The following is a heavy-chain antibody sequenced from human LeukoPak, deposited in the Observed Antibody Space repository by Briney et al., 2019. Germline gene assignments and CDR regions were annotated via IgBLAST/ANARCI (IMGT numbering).Heavy chain of an antibody. CDR3: ARHYYGSGSYYKYYYYYYMDV. D-gene: IGHD3-10*01. CDR1: GDSISSGDYY. V-gene: IGHV4-61*02. J-gene: IGHJ6*03. Sequence: PSETLSLTCTVSGDSISSGDYYWSWIRQPAGKGLEWIGRISSSGSTNYNPSLKSRVTISVDTSKNQFSLKLSSVTAADTAVYYCARHYYGSGSYYKYYYYYYMDVWGKGTTVTISS. CDR2: ISSSGST.